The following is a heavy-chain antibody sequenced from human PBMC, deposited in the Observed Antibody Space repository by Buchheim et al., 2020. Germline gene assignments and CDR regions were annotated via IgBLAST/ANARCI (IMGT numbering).Heavy chain of an antibody. Sequence: QVQLVESGGGVVQPGRSLRLSCAASGFTFSSYGMHWVRQAPGKGLEWVAVISYDGSNKYYADSVKGRFTISRDNSKTTLYLQMNSLRAEDTAVYYCAKESRPRRIAARFPFDYWGQGTL. CDR3: AKESRPRRIAARFPFDY. CDR2: ISYDGSNK. D-gene: IGHD6-6*01. CDR1: GFTFSSYG. V-gene: IGHV3-30*18. J-gene: IGHJ4*02.